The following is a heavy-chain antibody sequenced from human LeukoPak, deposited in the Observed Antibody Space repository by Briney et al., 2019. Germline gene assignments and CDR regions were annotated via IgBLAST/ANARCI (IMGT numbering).Heavy chain of an antibody. J-gene: IGHJ4*02. CDR2: IYYSGST. Sequence: SGTLSLTCTVSGGSISSYYWSWIRQPPGKGLEWIGSIYYSGSTYYNPSLKSRVTISVDTSKNQFSLKLSSVTAADTAVYYCRIAAAAEGDYWGQGTLVTVSS. V-gene: IGHV4-59*05. D-gene: IGHD6-13*01. CDR1: GGSISSYY. CDR3: RIAAAAEGDY.